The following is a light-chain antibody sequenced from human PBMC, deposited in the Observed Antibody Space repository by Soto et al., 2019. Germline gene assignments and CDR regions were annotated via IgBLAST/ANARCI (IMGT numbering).Light chain of an antibody. Sequence: QSVLTQPASVSGSPGQSITISCTGTSRDVGSHNFVSWYQQRPGKAPKLMIFEVTKRPSGVSIRFSASKTGNTASLTISGVEDEDEADYHCCEYSGSTTWVFGGGTKLTVL. J-gene: IGLJ2*01. CDR1: SRDVGSHNF. V-gene: IGLV2-23*02. CDR3: CEYSGSTTWV. CDR2: EVT.